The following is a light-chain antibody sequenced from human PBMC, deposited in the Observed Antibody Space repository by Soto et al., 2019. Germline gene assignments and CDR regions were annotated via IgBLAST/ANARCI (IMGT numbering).Light chain of an antibody. CDR1: SSNIGSNT. Sequence: QSVLTQPPSASGTPEQRVTISCSGSSSNIGSNTVNWYQQLPGTAPKLLIYNNNQRPSGVPDRFSGSKSGTSASLAISGLQSDDEADYYCAAWDDSLNGLVFGTGTKLTVL. V-gene: IGLV1-44*01. CDR2: NNN. CDR3: AAWDDSLNGLV. J-gene: IGLJ1*01.